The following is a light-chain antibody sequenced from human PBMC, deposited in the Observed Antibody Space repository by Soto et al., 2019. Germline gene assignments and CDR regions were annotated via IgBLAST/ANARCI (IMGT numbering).Light chain of an antibody. CDR2: GAS. V-gene: IGKV3-20*01. J-gene: IGKJ1*01. CDR1: QSVSSSY. Sequence: EIVLTQSPGTLSLSPGERATLSCRASQSVSSSYLAWYQQKPGQAPRLLIYGASTWATGIPDRFSGSGSGTDFTLTISRLEPDDFAVYYCQQYDSSPVTFGQGTKVEIK. CDR3: QQYDSSPVT.